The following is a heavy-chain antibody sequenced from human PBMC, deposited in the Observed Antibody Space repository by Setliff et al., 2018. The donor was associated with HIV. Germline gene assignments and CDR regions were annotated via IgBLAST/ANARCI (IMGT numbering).Heavy chain of an antibody. CDR3: ARQLSNSFDY. CDR1: GYTLTELS. CDR2: FDPEDDET. V-gene: IGHV1-24*01. J-gene: IGHJ4*02. D-gene: IGHD1-1*01. Sequence: GASVKVSCKVSGYTLTELSIHWVRQAPGKGLEWMGGFDPEDDETIYAQKFHGRVSMTTDSSTSTGYMELTSLRSDDTAVYYCARQLSNSFDYWGQGTLVTVSS.